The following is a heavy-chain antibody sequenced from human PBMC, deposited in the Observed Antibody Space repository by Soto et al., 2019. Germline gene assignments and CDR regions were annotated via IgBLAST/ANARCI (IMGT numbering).Heavy chain of an antibody. CDR3: ARDVAAGQLDY. J-gene: IGHJ4*02. Sequence: ASVKVSCKASGYTFTSYGISWVRQAPGQGLEWMGWISAYNGNTNYAQELQDRVTMTTDTSTSTAYMELRSLRSDDTAVYYCARDVAAGQLDYWGQGTLVTVSS. D-gene: IGHD6-13*01. CDR2: ISAYNGNT. CDR1: GYTFTSYG. V-gene: IGHV1-18*01.